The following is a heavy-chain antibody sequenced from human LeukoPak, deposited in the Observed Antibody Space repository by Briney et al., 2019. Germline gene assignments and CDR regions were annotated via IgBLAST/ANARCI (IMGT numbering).Heavy chain of an antibody. CDR2: ISGSGGST. Sequence: PGGSLRLSCAASGFTFSSYAMSWVRQAPGKGLEWVSAISGSGGSTYYADSVKGRFTISRDNSKNTLYLQMNSQRAEDTAVYYCAKDGIAVGRGSFDYWGQGTLVTVSS. CDR3: AKDGIAVGRGSFDY. D-gene: IGHD6-19*01. CDR1: GFTFSSYA. J-gene: IGHJ4*02. V-gene: IGHV3-23*01.